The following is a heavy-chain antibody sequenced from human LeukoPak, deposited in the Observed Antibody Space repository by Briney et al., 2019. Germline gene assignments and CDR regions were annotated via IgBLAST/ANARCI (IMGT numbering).Heavy chain of an antibody. V-gene: IGHV3-7*01. CDR1: GFTFSSYW. J-gene: IGHJ4*02. D-gene: IGHD3-22*01. CDR3: ARVSSSGYYSANFDY. CDR2: IKQDGSEK. Sequence: GESLKISCAASGFTFSSYWMSWVRQAPGKGLEWVANIKQDGSEKYYVDSVKGRFTISRDNAKNSLYLQMNSLRAEDTAVYYCARVSSSGYYSANFDYWGQGTLVTVSS.